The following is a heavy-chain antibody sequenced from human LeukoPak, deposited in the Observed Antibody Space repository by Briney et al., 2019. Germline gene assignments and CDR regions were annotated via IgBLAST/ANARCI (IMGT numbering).Heavy chain of an antibody. Sequence: GGSLRLSCAASGFTFSSYAMHWVRQAPGKGLEWVAVISYDGVYKYYADSVKGRFTISRDNSKNTLYLQMNSLRAEDTAVYYCARDRGGSYQLLGTDFDYWGQGTLVTVSS. CDR2: ISYDGVYK. CDR1: GFTFSSYA. D-gene: IGHD2-2*01. J-gene: IGHJ4*02. V-gene: IGHV3-30*04. CDR3: ARDRGGSYQLLGTDFDY.